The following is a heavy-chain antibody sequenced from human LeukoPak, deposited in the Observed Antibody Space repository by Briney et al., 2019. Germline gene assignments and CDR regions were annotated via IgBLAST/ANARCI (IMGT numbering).Heavy chain of an antibody. J-gene: IGHJ6*02. CDR3: AITGDYYGSGSYYNPSYYYYYGMDV. D-gene: IGHD3-10*01. CDR1: GGSFSGYY. V-gene: IGHV4-34*01. Sequence: SETLSLTCAVYGGSFSGYYWSWIRQPPGKGLEWIGEINHSGSTNYNPSLKSRVTISVDTSKNQFSLKLSSVTAADTAVYYCAITGDYYGSGSYYNPSYYYYYGMDVWGQGTPVTVSS. CDR2: INHSGST.